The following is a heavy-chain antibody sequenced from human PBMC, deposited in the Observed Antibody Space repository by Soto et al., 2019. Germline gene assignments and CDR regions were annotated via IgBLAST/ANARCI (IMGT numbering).Heavy chain of an antibody. CDR3: XRGAXGSWXLGS. Sequence: QVHLVXSGGGVVQPGRSLRLSCAASGFTFSSSGMHWVRQTPGKGLEWVALIWYDGTKKYYGDSVKGRXXXXXXXXXXXXXXXXXXXXXXXSXVYYCXRGAXGSWXLGSWGQGTLVTVXX. CDR2: IWYDGTKK. V-gene: IGHV3-33*01. D-gene: IGHD3-10*01. CDR1: GFTFSSSG. J-gene: IGHJ5*02.